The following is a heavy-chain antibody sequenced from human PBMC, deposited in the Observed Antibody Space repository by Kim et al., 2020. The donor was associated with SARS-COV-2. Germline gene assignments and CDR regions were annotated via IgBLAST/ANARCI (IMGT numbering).Heavy chain of an antibody. J-gene: IGHJ6*02. Sequence: GGSLRLSCAASGFTFSSYGMHWVRQAPGKGLEWVAVISYDGSNKFYADSVKGRFTISRDNSKNTLYLQMNSLRAEDTAVYYCAILDYYGSGGVDVWGQGT. V-gene: IGHV3-30*03. CDR2: ISYDGSNK. D-gene: IGHD3-10*01. CDR1: GFTFSSYG. CDR3: AILDYYGSGGVDV.